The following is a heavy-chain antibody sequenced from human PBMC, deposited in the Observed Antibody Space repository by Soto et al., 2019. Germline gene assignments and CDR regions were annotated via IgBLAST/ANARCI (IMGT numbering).Heavy chain of an antibody. CDR1: GGTFSSYT. Sequence: QVQLVQSGAEVKKPGSSVKVSCKASGGTFSSYTISWVRQAPGQGLEWMGRIIPILGIANYAQKFQGRVTITADKSTSTAYMELSSLRSEDTAVYYCARGSVVVVASETEDAFDIWGQGKMVTVSS. V-gene: IGHV1-69*02. CDR3: ARGSVVVVASETEDAFDI. D-gene: IGHD2-15*01. CDR2: IIPILGIA. J-gene: IGHJ3*02.